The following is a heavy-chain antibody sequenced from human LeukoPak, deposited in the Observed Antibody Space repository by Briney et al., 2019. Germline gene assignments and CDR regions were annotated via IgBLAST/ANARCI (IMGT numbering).Heavy chain of an antibody. D-gene: IGHD6-13*01. CDR1: GGTFSSYA. J-gene: IGHJ4*02. CDR2: IIPIFGTA. CDR3: ARGSSSWYQGYLGY. V-gene: IGHV1-69*13. Sequence: ASVKVSCKASGGTFSSYAISWVRQAPGQGLEWMGGIIPIFGTANYAQKFQGRVTITADESTSTAYMELSSLRSEDTAVYYCARGSSSWYQGYLGYWGQGTLVTASS.